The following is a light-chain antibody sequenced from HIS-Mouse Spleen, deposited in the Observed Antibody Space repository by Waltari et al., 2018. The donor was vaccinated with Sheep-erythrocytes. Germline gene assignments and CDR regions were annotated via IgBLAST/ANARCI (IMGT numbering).Light chain of an antibody. CDR2: EVS. CDR1: SGDVGGYNY. Sequence: QSALTQPASVSGSPGQSITISCTGTSGDVGGYNYVSWYQQHPGKAPKLMIYEVSNRPSGLSNRFSGSKSGNTASLTISGLQAEDEADYYCSSYTSSSTYVFGTGTKVTVL. V-gene: IGLV2-14*01. J-gene: IGLJ1*01. CDR3: SSYTSSSTYV.